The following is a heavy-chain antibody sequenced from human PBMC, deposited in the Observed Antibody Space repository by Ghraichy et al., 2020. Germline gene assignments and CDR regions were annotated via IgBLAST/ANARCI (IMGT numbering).Heavy chain of an antibody. CDR1: GGSFSGYY. Sequence: ETLSLTCAVYGGSFSGYYWSWIRQPPGKGLEWIGEINHSGSTNYNPSLKSRVTISVDTSKNQFSLKLSSVTAADTAVYYCARGVQLVFIDYWGQGTLVTVSS. J-gene: IGHJ4*02. V-gene: IGHV4-34*01. CDR2: INHSGST. D-gene: IGHD6-6*01. CDR3: ARGVQLVFIDY.